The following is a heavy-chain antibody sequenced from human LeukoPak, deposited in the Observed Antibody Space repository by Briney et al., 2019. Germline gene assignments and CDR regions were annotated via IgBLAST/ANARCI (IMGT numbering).Heavy chain of an antibody. CDR3: ARVPQLGRRSYYYYYMDV. V-gene: IGHV3-7*01. CDR1: GFTFSSYW. D-gene: IGHD3-16*01. Sequence: GGSLRLSCVASGFTFSSYWMTWVRQAPGKGLEWVANIKTDGSQIYYVDSVKGRFTISRDNAKNSLYLQMNSLRAEDTAVYYCARVPQLGRRSYYYYYMDVWGKGTTVTVSS. J-gene: IGHJ6*03. CDR2: IKTDGSQI.